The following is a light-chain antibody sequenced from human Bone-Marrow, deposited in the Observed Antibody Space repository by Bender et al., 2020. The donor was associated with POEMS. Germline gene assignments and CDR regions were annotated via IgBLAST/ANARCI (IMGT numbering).Light chain of an antibody. CDR1: SGHTNYI. J-gene: IGLJ3*02. V-gene: IGLV4-60*03. Sequence: QPVLTQSSSASASLGSSVKLTCTLSSGHTNYIIAWHQQLPGKAPRYLMKLEGSGNYDKVSGVPDRFSGSSSGADRYLTISSLQSDDEADYYCQTWGFGMVFGGGTKLTVL. CDR3: QTWGFGMV. CDR2: LEGSGNY.